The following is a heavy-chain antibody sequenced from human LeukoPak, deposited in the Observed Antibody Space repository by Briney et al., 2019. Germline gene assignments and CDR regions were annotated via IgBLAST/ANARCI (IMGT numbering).Heavy chain of an antibody. Sequence: GGSLRLSCAASGFTLSDYYMDWVRQAPGQGLEWVARTRKKAKGYTTEYAASVKGRFTISRDDSKNSVDLQMNSLITEDTAVYYCARAQSDSSGYYYVGDYWGQGTLVTVSS. J-gene: IGHJ4*02. CDR3: ARAQSDSSGYYYVGDY. CDR1: GFTLSDYY. CDR2: TRKKAKGYTT. V-gene: IGHV3-72*01. D-gene: IGHD3-22*01.